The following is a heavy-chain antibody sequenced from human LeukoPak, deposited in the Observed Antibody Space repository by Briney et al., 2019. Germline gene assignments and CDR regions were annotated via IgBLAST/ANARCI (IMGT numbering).Heavy chain of an antibody. V-gene: IGHV3-7*01. CDR2: IKENESEE. J-gene: IGHJ6*03. CDR3: ARVGEDLRNNYMDV. CDR1: GFTFRIYW. Sequence: GGSLRLSCAASGFTFRIYWINCVRQTPGKGPEWVATIKENESEEYYVGSVKGRFTISRDNAKNSLYLQMNSLRAEDTAVYYCARVGEDLRNNYMDVWGKGTTVTVSS. D-gene: IGHD1/OR15-1a*01.